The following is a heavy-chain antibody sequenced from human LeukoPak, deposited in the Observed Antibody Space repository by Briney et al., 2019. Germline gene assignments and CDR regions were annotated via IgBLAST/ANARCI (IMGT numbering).Heavy chain of an antibody. CDR3: TRDGGSFCDFDY. V-gene: IGHV3-64*02. D-gene: IGHD1-26*01. CDR2: INTDGRIT. Sequence: GGSLRLSCVGSGFSFRYFAIHWVRQPPGKGLEYVSVINTDGRITYYADSVKGRFTISRDNSKNTVYLQMGSLRGDDMAVYYCTRDGGSFCDFDYWGQGALVTVSS. J-gene: IGHJ4*02. CDR1: GFSFRYFA.